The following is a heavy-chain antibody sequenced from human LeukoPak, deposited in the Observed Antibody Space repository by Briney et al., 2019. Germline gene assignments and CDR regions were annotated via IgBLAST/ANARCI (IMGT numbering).Heavy chain of an antibody. D-gene: IGHD6-19*01. CDR1: GFTFSSYA. V-gene: IGHV3-23*01. CDR3: AKGISGWYLCYFDY. CDR2: ISGSGGST. J-gene: IGHJ4*02. Sequence: GGSLRLSCAASGFTFSSYAMSWVRQAPGKGLEWVSDISGSGGSTYYADSVKGRFTISRDNSKNTLYLQMNSLRAEDTTIYYCAKGISGWYLCYFDYWGQGTLVTVSS.